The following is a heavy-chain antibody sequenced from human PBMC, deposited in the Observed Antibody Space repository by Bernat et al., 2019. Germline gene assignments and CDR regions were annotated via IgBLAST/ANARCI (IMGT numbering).Heavy chain of an antibody. V-gene: IGHV4-39*01. CDR2: VYYSGSAYYSGT. CDR1: GGSISSRSYY. CDR3: AGGEWNMYYYYYYMDV. Sequence: QLQLQESGPGLVKPSETLSLTCNVSGGSISSRSYYWGWIRQPPGKGLEWIGSVYYSGSAYYSGTQYHPSHKSRVNISVDTSKNQISLKVTSVTAADTAVYYCAGGEWNMYYYYYYMDVWGSGTTVTVSS. D-gene: IGHD3-10*01. J-gene: IGHJ6*03.